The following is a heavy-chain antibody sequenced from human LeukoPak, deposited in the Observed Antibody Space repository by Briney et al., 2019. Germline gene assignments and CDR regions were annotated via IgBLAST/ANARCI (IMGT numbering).Heavy chain of an antibody. V-gene: IGHV4-34*01. CDR3: ARHGHGVNYDFWSGYSSWFDP. CDR1: GGSFSGYY. D-gene: IGHD3-3*01. J-gene: IGHJ5*02. CDR2: INHSGST. Sequence: PSETLSLTCAVYGGSFSGYYWSWIRQPPGKGLEWIGEINHSGSTNYNPSLKSRVTISVDTSKNQFSLKLSSVTAADTAVYYCARHGHGVNYDFWSGYSSWFDPWGQGTLVTVSS.